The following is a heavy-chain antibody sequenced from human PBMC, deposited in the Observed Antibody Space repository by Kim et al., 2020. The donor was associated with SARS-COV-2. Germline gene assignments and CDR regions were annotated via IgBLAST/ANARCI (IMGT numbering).Heavy chain of an antibody. D-gene: IGHD3-10*01. V-gene: IGHV5-51*01. CDR3: ARGRAYGSGTYYNGCDY. J-gene: IGHJ4*02. Sequence: GESLKISCHGSGYNFLYSWIGWVRQMPGKGLDWMGIIYPGDSDTRYSPSFQGQVTISADKSVTTAYLQWTSLKASDTAMYYCARGRAYGSGTYYNGCDYWGQGPLVTVSP. CDR2: IYPGDSDT. CDR1: GYNFLYSW.